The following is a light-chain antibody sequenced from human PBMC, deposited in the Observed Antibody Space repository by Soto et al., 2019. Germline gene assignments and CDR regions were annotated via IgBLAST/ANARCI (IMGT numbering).Light chain of an antibody. CDR3: TSYTSSSSTLDVV. V-gene: IGLV2-14*01. J-gene: IGLJ2*01. CDR2: DVS. CDR1: SSGVGGYNY. Sequence: QSALTQPASGSGSPGQSITISCTGTSSGVGGYNYVSWYQQLPGKAPKLMIYDVSYRPSGVSDRFSGSKSGNTASLTISGLQAEDEADYYCTSYTSSSSTLDVVFGGGTKLTVL.